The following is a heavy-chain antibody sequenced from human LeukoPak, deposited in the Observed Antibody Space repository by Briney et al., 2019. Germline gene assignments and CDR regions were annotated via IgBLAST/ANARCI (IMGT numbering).Heavy chain of an antibody. J-gene: IGHJ4*02. Sequence: GGSLRLSCAASGFSFSNYEMKWVRQAPGKGLEWVSHISSSGSTTYYADSVKGRFTISRDNAKNSLSLQMNSLRVEDTAVYYCARGVPARRFDYWGQGTLVTVSS. CDR2: ISSSGSTT. CDR3: ARGVPARRFDY. V-gene: IGHV3-48*03. CDR1: GFSFSNYE.